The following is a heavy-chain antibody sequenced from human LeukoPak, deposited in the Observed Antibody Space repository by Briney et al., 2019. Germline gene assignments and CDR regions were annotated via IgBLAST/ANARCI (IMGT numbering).Heavy chain of an antibody. Sequence: GWSLRLSCAASGFTFSSYAMSWVRQAPGKGLEWVSAISGSGGSTYYADSVKGRFTISRDNSKNTLYLQMNSLRAEDTAVYYCAKDSRGYYDYVWGSYLRGWGQGTLVTVSS. D-gene: IGHD3-16*02. CDR1: GFTFSSYA. J-gene: IGHJ4*02. CDR2: ISGSGGST. V-gene: IGHV3-23*01. CDR3: AKDSRGYYDYVWGSYLRG.